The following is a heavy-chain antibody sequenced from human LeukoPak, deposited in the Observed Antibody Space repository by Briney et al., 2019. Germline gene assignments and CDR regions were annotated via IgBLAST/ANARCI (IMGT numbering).Heavy chain of an antibody. CDR1: GFTFSSYE. J-gene: IGHJ6*02. CDR3: ARDVRIWIAAPLYYYYGMDV. V-gene: IGHV3-48*03. Sequence: RSGGSLRLSCAASGFTFSSYEMNWVRQAPGKGLEWVSYISSSGSTIYYADSVKGRFTISRDNAKNSLYLQMNSLRAEDTAVYYCARDVRIWIAAPLYYYYGMDVWGQGTTVTVSS. CDR2: ISSSGSTI. D-gene: IGHD2-15*01.